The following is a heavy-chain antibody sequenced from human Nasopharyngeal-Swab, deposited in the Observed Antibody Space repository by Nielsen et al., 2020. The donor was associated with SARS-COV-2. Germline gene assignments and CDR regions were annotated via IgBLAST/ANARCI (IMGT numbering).Heavy chain of an antibody. D-gene: IGHD6-13*01. Sequence: WVRQAPGQGLEWMGVITPSGGATNYARKFRGRVTMTRDPSTSTVYLDLSSLKSEGTAVYFCASEPGGMAAPGKHFDPWGQGTLVTVSS. CDR3: ASEPGGMAAPGKHFDP. J-gene: IGHJ5*02. CDR2: ITPSGGAT. V-gene: IGHV1-46*01.